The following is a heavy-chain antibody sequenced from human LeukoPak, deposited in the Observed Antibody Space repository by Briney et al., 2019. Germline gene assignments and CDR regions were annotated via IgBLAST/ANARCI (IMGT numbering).Heavy chain of an antibody. V-gene: IGHV4-4*07. CDR1: GGSISTYY. J-gene: IGHJ3*02. CDR3: ARGTVPNAFDI. CDR2: IYTSGST. D-gene: IGHD1/OR15-1a*01. Sequence: PSETLSLXCTVSGGSISTYYWSWIRQPAGKGLEWIGRIYTSGSTNYNPSLKSRVTMSVDTSKNQFSLKLSSVTAADTAVYFCARGTVPNAFDIWGQGTMVTVS.